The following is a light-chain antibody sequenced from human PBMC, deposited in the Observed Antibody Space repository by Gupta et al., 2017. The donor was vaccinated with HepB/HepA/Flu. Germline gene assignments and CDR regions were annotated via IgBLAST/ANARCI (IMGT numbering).Light chain of an antibody. CDR3: QAWDSSTAV. CDR2: QDS. J-gene: IGLJ1*01. V-gene: IGLV3-1*01. CDR1: KLGDKY. Sequence: SYELTQPPSVSVSPGQTASITCSGDKLGDKYACWYQQKPGQSPGLVTYQDSKRPSGIPERFPGSNSGNTATLTISGTQAMDEADYYCQAWDSSTAVFGTGTKVTVL.